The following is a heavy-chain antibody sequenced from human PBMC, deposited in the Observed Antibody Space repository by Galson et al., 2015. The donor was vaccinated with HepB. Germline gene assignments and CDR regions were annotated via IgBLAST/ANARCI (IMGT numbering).Heavy chain of an antibody. J-gene: IGHJ4*02. CDR2: ISWDGGST. Sequence: SLRLSCAASGFTFSSYAMSWVRQAPGKGLEWVSLISWDGGSTYYADSVKGRFTISRDNSKNSLYLQMNSLRTEDTALYYCAKDGRLKLGFDYWGQGTLVTVSS. CDR1: GFTFSSYA. V-gene: IGHV3-43*01. D-gene: IGHD7-27*01. CDR3: AKDGRLKLGFDY.